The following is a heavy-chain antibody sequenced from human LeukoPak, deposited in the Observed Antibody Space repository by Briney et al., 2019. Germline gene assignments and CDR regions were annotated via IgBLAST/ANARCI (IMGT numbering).Heavy chain of an antibody. J-gene: IGHJ4*02. Sequence: PGGSLRLSCAASGFTFNNYGMSWVRQAPGKGLEWVSAISGSGGSTYYADSVKGRFTISRDNSKNTLYLQMNSLRAEDTAVYYCAKDIGDYDFWSGYPGHGYFDYWGQGTLVTVSS. D-gene: IGHD3-3*01. CDR1: GFTFNNYG. CDR3: AKDIGDYDFWSGYPGHGYFDY. CDR2: ISGSGGST. V-gene: IGHV3-23*01.